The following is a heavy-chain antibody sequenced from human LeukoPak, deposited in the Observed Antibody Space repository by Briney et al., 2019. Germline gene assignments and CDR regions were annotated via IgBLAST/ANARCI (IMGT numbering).Heavy chain of an antibody. CDR1: GFTFSSYA. Sequence: GGTLRLSCGASGFTFSSYAMNWVRQAPGKGLEWVSSISSSSSYIYYADSVKGRFTISRDNAKNSLYLQMNSLRAEDTAVYYCARDGPHREVLPGALDIWGQGTMVTVSS. J-gene: IGHJ3*02. D-gene: IGHD1-26*01. CDR3: ARDGPHREVLPGALDI. V-gene: IGHV3-21*01. CDR2: ISSSSSYI.